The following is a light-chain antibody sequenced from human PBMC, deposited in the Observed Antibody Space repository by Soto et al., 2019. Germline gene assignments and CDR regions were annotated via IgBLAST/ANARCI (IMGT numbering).Light chain of an antibody. CDR3: AAWDDSLSGYV. CDR1: SSNIGSDY. V-gene: IGLV1-47*01. Sequence: QSALTQPPSASGTPGQRVTISCSGSSSNIGSDYVYWYQQFPGTAPKLLTYRNNQRPSGVPDRFSGSKSGTSASLAISGLRSEDEADYYCAAWDDSLSGYVFGTGTKVTVL. J-gene: IGLJ1*01. CDR2: RNN.